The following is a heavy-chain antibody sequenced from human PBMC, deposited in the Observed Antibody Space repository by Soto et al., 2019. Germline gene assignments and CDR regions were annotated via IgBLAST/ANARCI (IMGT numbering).Heavy chain of an antibody. V-gene: IGHV1-46*01. CDR2: INPSGGST. Sequence: GASVKVSCKASGYTFTTYYMHWVRQAPGQGLEWMGIINPSGGSTSYAQKFQDRVTLTRDTSTSTVYMELSSVRSEDTAVFYCARGRYDSSGYYYYDFDYWGQGTLVTVSS. D-gene: IGHD3-22*01. CDR1: GYTFTTYY. J-gene: IGHJ4*02. CDR3: ARGRYDSSGYYYYDFDY.